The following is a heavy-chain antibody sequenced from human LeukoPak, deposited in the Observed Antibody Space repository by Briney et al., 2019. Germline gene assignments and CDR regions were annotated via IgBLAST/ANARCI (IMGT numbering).Heavy chain of an antibody. D-gene: IGHD3-3*01. V-gene: IGHV1-18*01. CDR3: ARAGGYYFDP. Sequence: ASVKVSCKASVYTFTSYGISWVRQDPGQGLEGMGWISAYNGDTNYAQKLQGRVTMTTDTSTSTAYMELRSLRSDDTAVYYCARAGGYYFDPWGQGTLVTVSS. J-gene: IGHJ5*02. CDR1: VYTFTSYG. CDR2: ISAYNGDT.